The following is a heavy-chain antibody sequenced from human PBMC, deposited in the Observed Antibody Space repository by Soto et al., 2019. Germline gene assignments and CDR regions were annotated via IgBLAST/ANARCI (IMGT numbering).Heavy chain of an antibody. CDR1: GGSISSYY. CDR2: IYYSGST. CDR3: ARDNGYSYGYTLDH. D-gene: IGHD5-18*01. J-gene: IGHJ4*02. V-gene: IGHV4-59*01. Sequence: PSDTLSLTCTVSGGSISSYYWSWIRQPPGKGLEWIGYIYYSGSTNYNPSLKSRVTISVDTSKNQFSLKLSSVTAADTAVYYCARDNGYSYGYTLDHWGQGTLVTVS.